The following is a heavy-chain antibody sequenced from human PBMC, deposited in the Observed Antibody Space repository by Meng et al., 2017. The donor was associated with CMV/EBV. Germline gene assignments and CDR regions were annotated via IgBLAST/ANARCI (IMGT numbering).Heavy chain of an antibody. CDR3: ARGPEVDYGDYVGLDY. V-gene: IGHV4-4*07. CDR1: GGSISSYY. J-gene: IGHJ4*02. CDR2: IYTNGST. Sequence: QLRGPGPGLAKPSGTLSLTCTVSGGSISSYYWSWIRQPAGKGLEWIGRIYTNGSTNYNPSLKSRVTMSVDTSKNQFSLKLSSVTAADTAVYYCARGPEVDYGDYVGLDYWGQGTLVTVSS. D-gene: IGHD4-17*01.